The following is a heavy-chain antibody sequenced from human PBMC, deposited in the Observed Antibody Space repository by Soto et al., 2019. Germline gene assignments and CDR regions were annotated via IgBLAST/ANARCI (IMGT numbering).Heavy chain of an antibody. CDR3: AKVKILGDSSSWYRNDAFDI. CDR2: ISGSGGST. CDR1: GFTFSSYA. V-gene: IGHV3-23*01. J-gene: IGHJ3*02. D-gene: IGHD6-13*01. Sequence: GVLRLSCAASGFTFSSYAMSWVRQAPGKGLEWVSAISGSGGSTYYADSVKGRFTISRDNSKNTLYLQMNSLRAEDTAVYYCAKVKILGDSSSWYRNDAFDIWGQGTMVTVSS.